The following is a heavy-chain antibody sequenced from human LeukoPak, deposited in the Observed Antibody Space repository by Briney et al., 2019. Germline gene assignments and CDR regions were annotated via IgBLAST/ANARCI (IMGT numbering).Heavy chain of an antibody. D-gene: IGHD1-1*01. V-gene: IGHV3-30*18. CDR1: GFTFSSYD. J-gene: IGHJ4*02. Sequence: PGRSLRLSCAASGFTFSSYDMHWVRQAPGKGLEWVAVISYDGSNKYYADSVKGRFTISRDNSKNTLYLQMNSLRAEDTAVYYCAKDRSLSVRHLDYWGQGTLVTVSS. CDR3: AKDRSLSVRHLDY. CDR2: ISYDGSNK.